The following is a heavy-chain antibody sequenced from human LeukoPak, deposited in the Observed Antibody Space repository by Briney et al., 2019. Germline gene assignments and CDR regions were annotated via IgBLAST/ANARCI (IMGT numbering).Heavy chain of an antibody. V-gene: IGHV1-18*01. J-gene: IGHJ5*02. Sequence: GASVNVSCTASGYIFTSYGISWVRQAPGQGLEWMGWISTNKGNTNYAQRLQGRVTMTTDTSTSTAYMELRSLRSDDTAIYYCVRDIQWRFDPWGQGTLVTVSS. CDR1: GYIFTSYG. CDR3: VRDIQWRFDP. D-gene: IGHD2-8*01. CDR2: ISTNKGNT.